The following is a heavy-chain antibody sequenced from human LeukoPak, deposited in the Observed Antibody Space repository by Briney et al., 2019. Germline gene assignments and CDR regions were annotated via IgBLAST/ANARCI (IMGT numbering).Heavy chain of an antibody. CDR1: GGTFSSYA. D-gene: IGHD2-15*01. CDR3: ARDWAPYCSGGSCTYYCGMDV. J-gene: IGHJ6*02. CDR2: IIPIFGTA. Sequence: SAKVSCKASGGTFSSYAISWVRQAPGQGLEWMGGIIPIFGTANYAQKFQGRVTVTADESTSTAYMELSSLRSEDTAVYYCARDWAPYCSGGSCTYYCGMDVWGQGTTVTVSS. V-gene: IGHV1-69*13.